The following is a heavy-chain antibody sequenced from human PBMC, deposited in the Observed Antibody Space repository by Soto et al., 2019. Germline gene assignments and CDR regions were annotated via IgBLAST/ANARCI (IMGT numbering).Heavy chain of an antibody. D-gene: IGHD2-21*02. CDR1: GYTFTSYA. V-gene: IGHV1-3*05. CDR3: ARSIVVVTALDY. Sequence: QVQLVQSGAEEKKPGASVKVSCKASGYTFTSYAMHWVRQAPGQRLEWMGWINAGNGNTKYSQKFQGRVTITRDTSASKANMALSSLRSEDSAVYSCARSIVVVTALDYWGQGTLFTVSS. J-gene: IGHJ4*02. CDR2: INAGNGNT.